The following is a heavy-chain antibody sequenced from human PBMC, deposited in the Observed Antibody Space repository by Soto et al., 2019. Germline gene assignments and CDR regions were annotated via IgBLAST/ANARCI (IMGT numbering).Heavy chain of an antibody. CDR2: ISSSSTAI. V-gene: IGHV3-21*01. CDR1: GFSFSSYS. Sequence: PGGSLRLSCAASGFSFSSYSMNWVRQAPGKGLEWVSSISSSSTAIFYGDSVKGRFIISRDNAENSLYLQMNSLRAEDTAVYYCAKEKISTSCCNWFDPWGQGTLVTVSS. D-gene: IGHD2-2*01. J-gene: IGHJ5*02. CDR3: AKEKISTSCCNWFDP.